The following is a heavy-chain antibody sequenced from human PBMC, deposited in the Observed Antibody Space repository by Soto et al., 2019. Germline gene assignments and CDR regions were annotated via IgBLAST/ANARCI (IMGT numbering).Heavy chain of an antibody. V-gene: IGHV4-39*07. Sequence: PSETLSLTCTVSGGSISSSSYYWGWIRQPPGKGLEWIGSIYYSGSTYYSPSFQGQVTISADKSISTAYLQWSSLKASDTAMYYCARLPKYSYAYFDYWGQGTLVTVSS. D-gene: IGHD5-18*01. CDR2: IYYSGST. J-gene: IGHJ4*02. CDR3: ARLPKYSYAYFDY. CDR1: GGSISSSSYY.